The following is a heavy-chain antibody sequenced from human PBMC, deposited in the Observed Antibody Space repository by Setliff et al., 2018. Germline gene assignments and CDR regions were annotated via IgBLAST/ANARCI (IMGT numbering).Heavy chain of an antibody. V-gene: IGHV4-38-2*02. D-gene: IGHD3-10*01. Sequence: SETLSLTCTVSGYSISSGHYWGWIRQPPGKGLEWIGRMYPSGSTKYNPSLKSRVSISVDTSKNQFSLKLSSVTAADTAVYYCARPNGSGSPLFDPWGQGTLVTVSS. J-gene: IGHJ5*02. CDR1: GYSISSGHY. CDR3: ARPNGSGSPLFDP. CDR2: MYPSGST.